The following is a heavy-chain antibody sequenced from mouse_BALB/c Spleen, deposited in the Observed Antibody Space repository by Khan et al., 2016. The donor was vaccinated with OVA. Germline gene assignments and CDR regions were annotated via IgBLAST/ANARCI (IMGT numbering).Heavy chain of an antibody. D-gene: IGHD2-3*01. Sequence: VMLVESGPGLVAPSQSLSITCTVSGFSLTTYGVHWVRQPPGKGLEWLVVIWSDGSTNYNSVLKSRLSISKDNSKSQVFLKMNSLQTDDTAMYYCARWFDGYSSLYAMDYWGQGTSVTVSS. CDR3: ARWFDGYSSLYAMDY. CDR2: IWSDGST. J-gene: IGHJ4*01. V-gene: IGHV2-6*02. CDR1: GFSLTTYG.